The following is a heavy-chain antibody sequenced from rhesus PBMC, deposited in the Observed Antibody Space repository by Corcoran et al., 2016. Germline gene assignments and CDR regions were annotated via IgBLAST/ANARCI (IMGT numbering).Heavy chain of an antibody. CDR3: AKDGYCTGSGCYGYYYGLDS. V-gene: IGHV3S42*01. Sequence: EVQLVESGGGLAKPGGSLRLSCAASGFTFSSYWMNWVRQTPGKGLEWNSAINSGGGSNYSADSLKGRFTISRDNSKNTLSLQMNSLRAEDTAVYYCAKDGYCTGSGCYGYYYGLDSWGQGVVVTVSS. CDR2: INSGGGSN. D-gene: IGHD2-21*01. J-gene: IGHJ6*01. CDR1: GFTFSSYW.